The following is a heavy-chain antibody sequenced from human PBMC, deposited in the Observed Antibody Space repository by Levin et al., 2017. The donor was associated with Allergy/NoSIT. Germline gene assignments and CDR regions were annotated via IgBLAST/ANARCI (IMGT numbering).Heavy chain of an antibody. Sequence: QSGGSLRLSCAASGFIFSSYEMNWVRQAPGKGLEWISYISSSGSSIYNADSVKGRFTISRDNAKNSLYLQMNSLRAEDTAVYYCARSLPPTASGRRYWYFDLWGRGTLVTVSS. V-gene: IGHV3-48*03. J-gene: IGHJ2*01. D-gene: IGHD1-26*01. CDR3: ARSLPPTASGRRYWYFDL. CDR2: ISSSGSSI. CDR1: GFIFSSYE.